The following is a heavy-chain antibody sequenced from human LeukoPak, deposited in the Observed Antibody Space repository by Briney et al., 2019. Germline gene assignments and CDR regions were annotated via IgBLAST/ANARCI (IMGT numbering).Heavy chain of an antibody. V-gene: IGHV1-3*03. J-gene: IGHJ4*02. CDR2: INAGNGNT. CDR1: GYTFTSYA. D-gene: IGHD2-2*01. Sequence: GASVKVSCKASGYTFTSYAMHLVRQAPGQRLECMGWINAGNGNTKYSKEFQGRVTITRDTSASTDYMELSILRSEYMAVYYCARDCCSSTSCYAGPFDYWGQGTLVTVSS. CDR3: ARDCCSSTSCYAGPFDY.